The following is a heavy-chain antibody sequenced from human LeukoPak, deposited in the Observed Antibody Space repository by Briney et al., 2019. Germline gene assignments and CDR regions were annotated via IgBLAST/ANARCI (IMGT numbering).Heavy chain of an antibody. V-gene: IGHV4-4*08. CDR1: GGSISNYY. Sequence: SETLSLTCAVSGGSISNYYWTWIRQPPGKGLEWLGFIYNAATTNYNPSLKSRVTISVDTSKNQFSLRLSSVTAADTAIYYCARVTTAWYVIGYWGQGALVTVTS. CDR2: IYNAATT. J-gene: IGHJ4*02. D-gene: IGHD2-15*01. CDR3: ARVTTAWYVIGY.